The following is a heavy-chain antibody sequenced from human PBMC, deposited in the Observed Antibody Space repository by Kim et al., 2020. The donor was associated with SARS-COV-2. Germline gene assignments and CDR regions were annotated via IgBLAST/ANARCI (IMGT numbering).Heavy chain of an antibody. D-gene: IGHD3-22*01. Sequence: SETLSLTCTVSDGSISSYYWSWIRQPPGKGLEWIGYIYYSGGTNYNTSLNSRVTISVDTSKNQLSLKVKSVTAADTAVYYCARGTHYYDGAYFDYWGQGTLVTVSS. CDR1: DGSISSYY. V-gene: IGHV4-59*01. CDR2: IYYSGGT. J-gene: IGHJ4*02. CDR3: ARGTHYYDGAYFDY.